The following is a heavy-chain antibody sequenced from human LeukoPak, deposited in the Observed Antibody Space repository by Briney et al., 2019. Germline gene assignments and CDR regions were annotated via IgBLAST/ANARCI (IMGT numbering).Heavy chain of an antibody. J-gene: IGHJ4*02. CDR3: ARERSSWRDYYFDY. CDR1: GFTVSSNY. V-gene: IGHV3-66*01. Sequence: GGSLRLSCAASGFTVSSNYMSWVRQAPGKGLEWVSVIYSGGSTYYADCVKGRFTISRDNSKNTLYLQMNSLRAEDTAVYYCARERSSWRDYYFDYWGQGTLVTVSS. D-gene: IGHD6-13*01. CDR2: IYSGGST.